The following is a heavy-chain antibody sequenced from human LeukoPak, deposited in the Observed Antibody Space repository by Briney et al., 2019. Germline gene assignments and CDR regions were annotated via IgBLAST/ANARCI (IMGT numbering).Heavy chain of an antibody. CDR1: GGSISSYY. D-gene: IGHD3-22*01. Sequence: KPSETLSLTCTVSGGSISSYYWSWIRQPPGKGLEWIGYIYYSGSTNYNPSLKSRVTISVDTSKNQFSLKLNSVTAADTAVYYCARGLGYYDSSVGYWGQGTLVTVSS. J-gene: IGHJ4*02. CDR2: IYYSGST. CDR3: ARGLGYYDSSVGY. V-gene: IGHV4-59*01.